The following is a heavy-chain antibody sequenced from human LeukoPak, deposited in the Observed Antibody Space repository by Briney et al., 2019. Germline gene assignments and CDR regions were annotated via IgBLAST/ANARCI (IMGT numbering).Heavy chain of an antibody. V-gene: IGHV4-39*01. D-gene: IGHD3-3*01. Sequence: SETLSLTCTVSGGSISSSSYYWGWIRQPPGKGLEWIGSIYYSGSTYYNPSLKSRVTISVDTSKNQFSLKLSSVTAADTAVYYCARHAYYDLDYWGQGTLVTVSS. J-gene: IGHJ4*02. CDR1: GGSISSSSYY. CDR3: ARHAYYDLDY. CDR2: IYYSGST.